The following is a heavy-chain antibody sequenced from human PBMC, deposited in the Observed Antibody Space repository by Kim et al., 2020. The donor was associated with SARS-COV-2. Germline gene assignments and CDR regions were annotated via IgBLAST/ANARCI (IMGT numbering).Heavy chain of an antibody. CDR3: ARTVGSGIRNYYYYYMDV. CDR2: IYHSGST. D-gene: IGHD3-10*01. CDR1: GGSISSGGYS. J-gene: IGHJ6*03. Sequence: SETLSLTCAVSGGSISSGGYSWSWIRQPPGKGLVWIGYIYHSGSTYYNPSLKSRVTISVDRSKNQFSLKLSSVTAADTAVYYCARTVGSGIRNYYYYYMDVWGKGTTVTVSS. V-gene: IGHV4-30-2*01.